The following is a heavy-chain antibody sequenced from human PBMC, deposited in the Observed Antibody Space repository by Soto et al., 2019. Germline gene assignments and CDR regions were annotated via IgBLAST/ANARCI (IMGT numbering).Heavy chain of an antibody. CDR1: GFTFSSYW. D-gene: IGHD6-6*01. CDR3: ARDMYISSSYIPNDY. J-gene: IGHJ4*02. Sequence: GGSLRLSCAASGFTFSSYWMSWVRQAPGKGLEWVANIKQDGSEKYYVDSVKGRFTISRDNAKNSLYLQMNSLRAEDTAVYYCARDMYISSSYIPNDYWGQGTPVTVSA. CDR2: IKQDGSEK. V-gene: IGHV3-7*01.